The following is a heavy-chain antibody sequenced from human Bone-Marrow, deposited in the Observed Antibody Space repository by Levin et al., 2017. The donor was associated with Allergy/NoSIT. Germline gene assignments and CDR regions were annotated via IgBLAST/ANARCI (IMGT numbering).Heavy chain of an antibody. D-gene: IGHD3-22*01. CDR1: GYTFTAYY. J-gene: IGHJ3*02. Sequence: ASVKVSCKASGYTFTAYYLHWVRQAPGQGLEWMGWINPNSGGTNYAQNFQGRVTMTRDASISTAYMALSRLRSDDTAVYYCARARTPTYYYDSSASSSPGDAFDSWGQGTMVTVSS. CDR3: ARARTPTYYYDSSASSSPGDAFDS. CDR2: INPNSGGT. V-gene: IGHV1-2*02.